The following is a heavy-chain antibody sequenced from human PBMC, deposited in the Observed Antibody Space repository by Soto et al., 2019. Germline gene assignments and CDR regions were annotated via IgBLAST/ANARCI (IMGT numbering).Heavy chain of an antibody. J-gene: IGHJ4*02. CDR3: AKAYFVWSSEQPYYFDY. D-gene: IGHD3-16*01. Sequence: EGSLILSWAASGFTFSNDSMTWVRQGPGKGLEWVSGISGSGGRSYYADSVKGRFTISRDNSKSTLYLQMNSLRAEDTAVYYCAKAYFVWSSEQPYYFDYWGQGTLVTVSS. CDR1: GFTFSNDS. CDR2: ISGSGGRS. V-gene: IGHV3-23*01.